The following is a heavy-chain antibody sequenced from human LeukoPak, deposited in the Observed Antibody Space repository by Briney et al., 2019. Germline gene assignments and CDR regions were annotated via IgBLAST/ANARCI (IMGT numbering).Heavy chain of an antibody. CDR2: IKQDGSEK. Sequence: GGSLRLSRAASGFTFSSYWMSWVRQAPGKGLEWVANIKQDGSEKYYVDSVKGRFTISRDNAKNSLYLQMNSLRAEDTAVYYCARALRYFAWREYYMDVWGKGTTVTVSS. CDR3: ARALRYFAWREYYMDV. CDR1: GFTFSSYW. V-gene: IGHV3-7*01. D-gene: IGHD3-9*01. J-gene: IGHJ6*03.